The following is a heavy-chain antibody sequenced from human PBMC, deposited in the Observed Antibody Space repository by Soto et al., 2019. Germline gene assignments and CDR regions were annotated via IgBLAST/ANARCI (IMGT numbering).Heavy chain of an antibody. D-gene: IGHD4-17*01. J-gene: IGHJ5*02. Sequence: SSVKVSCKASGYTFTSYAIHWVRQAPGQRLEWMGWINAGNGNTKYSQKFQGRVTITRDTSASTAYMELSSLRSEDTAVYYCANDAYGEEFDDCAQRTPVTVSS. V-gene: IGHV1-3*01. CDR2: INAGNGNT. CDR1: GYTFTSYA. CDR3: ANDAYGEEFDD.